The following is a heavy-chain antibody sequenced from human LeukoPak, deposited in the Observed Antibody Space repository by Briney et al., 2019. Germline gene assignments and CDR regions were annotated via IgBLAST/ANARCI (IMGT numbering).Heavy chain of an antibody. Sequence: SETLSLTCTVSGGSISSSSYYWSWIRQPPGKGLEWIGEINHSGSTNYNPSLKSRVTISVDTSKNQFSLKLSSVTAADTAVYYCARGDRPREIPPRIRKKNAFDIWGQGTMVTVSS. CDR1: GGSISSSSYY. V-gene: IGHV4-39*07. D-gene: IGHD2-2*02. J-gene: IGHJ3*02. CDR2: INHSGST. CDR3: ARGDRPREIPPRIRKKNAFDI.